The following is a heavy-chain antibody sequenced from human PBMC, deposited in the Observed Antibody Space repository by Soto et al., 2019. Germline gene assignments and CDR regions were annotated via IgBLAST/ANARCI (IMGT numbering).Heavy chain of an antibody. CDR1: GGTFSSYA. D-gene: IGHD6-13*01. Sequence: SVKVSCKASGGTFSSYAISWVRQAPGQGLEWMGGIIPIFGTANYAQKFQGRVTITADESASTVYMVLSSLRSEDTAVYFCARANHISSWYIGSWFDPWGQGTQVTVSS. J-gene: IGHJ5*02. CDR3: ARANHISSWYIGSWFDP. CDR2: IIPIFGTA. V-gene: IGHV1-69*13.